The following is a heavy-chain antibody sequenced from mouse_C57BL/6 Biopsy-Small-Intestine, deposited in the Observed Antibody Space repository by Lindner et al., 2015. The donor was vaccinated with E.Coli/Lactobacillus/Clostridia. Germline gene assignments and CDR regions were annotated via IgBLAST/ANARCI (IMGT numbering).Heavy chain of an antibody. CDR3: ASNGYYYAMDY. D-gene: IGHD2-2*01. CDR1: GFTFSDYG. CDR2: ISSGSSTI. V-gene: IGHV5-17*01. Sequence: VQLQESGGGLVKPGGSLKLSCAASGFTFSDYGMHWVRQAPEKGREWVAYISSGSSTIYYADTVKGRFTISRDNAKNTLFLQMTSLRSEDTAMYYCASNGYYYAMDYWGQGTSVTVSS. J-gene: IGHJ4*01.